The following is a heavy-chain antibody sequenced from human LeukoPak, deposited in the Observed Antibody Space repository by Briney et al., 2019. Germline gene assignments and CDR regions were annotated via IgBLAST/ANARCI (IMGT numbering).Heavy chain of an antibody. V-gene: IGHV3-23*01. CDR3: AREHSIAVAGTLDY. CDR2: ISGSGGST. CDR1: GFTFSSYA. Sequence: GGSLRLSCAASGFTFSSYAMTWVRQAPGKGLEWVSTISGSGGSTFYADSVMGRFTISRDNSKNTLYLQMNSLRAEDTAVYYCAREHSIAVAGTLDYWGQGTLVTVSS. J-gene: IGHJ4*02. D-gene: IGHD6-19*01.